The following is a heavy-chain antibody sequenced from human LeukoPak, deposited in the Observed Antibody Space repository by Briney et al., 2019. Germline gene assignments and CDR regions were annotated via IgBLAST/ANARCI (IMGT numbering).Heavy chain of an antibody. V-gene: IGHV3-48*02. J-gene: IGHJ1*01. CDR1: GFTFSSYA. D-gene: IGHD3-22*01. Sequence: PGGSLRLSCAASGFTFSSYAMNWVRQAPGKGLEWVSYISSSGTTIYYADSVKGRFTISRDNAENSLYLQMNSLRDEDTAVYYCARESEYYYYDASGYYPGYFHHWGQGTLVTVSS. CDR3: ARESEYYYYDASGYYPGYFHH. CDR2: ISSSGTTI.